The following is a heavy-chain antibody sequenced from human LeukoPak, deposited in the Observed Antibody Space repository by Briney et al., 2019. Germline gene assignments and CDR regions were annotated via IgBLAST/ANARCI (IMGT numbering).Heavy chain of an antibody. J-gene: IGHJ3*02. V-gene: IGHV4-61*02. CDR2: SYTSGST. CDR1: GGSISSGRYY. D-gene: IGHD3-22*01. Sequence: SETLSLTCTVSGGSISSGRYYWSWIRQPAGKGLEWIGRSYTSGSTNYNPSLQSRVTISVDTSKNQFSLKLSSVTAADTAVYYCARDIMGSGFNEAFDIWGQGTMVTVSS. CDR3: ARDIMGSGFNEAFDI.